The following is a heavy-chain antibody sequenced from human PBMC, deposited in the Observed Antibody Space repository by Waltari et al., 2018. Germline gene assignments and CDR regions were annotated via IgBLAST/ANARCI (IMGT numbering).Heavy chain of an antibody. CDR2: IDNGEGSGT. CDR3: ARDHYYSKDV. CDR1: GFIFSTYW. V-gene: IGHV3-74*01. Sequence: EVQLVESGGGLVQPGGSLRISCEASGFIFSTYWMNWVRQAPGKGLLWVSRIDNGEGSGTSYADSVKGRFTISRDNAKNTLYLQMNSLRAEDTGVYYCARDHYYSKDVWGTGTTVTVSS. J-gene: IGHJ6*04.